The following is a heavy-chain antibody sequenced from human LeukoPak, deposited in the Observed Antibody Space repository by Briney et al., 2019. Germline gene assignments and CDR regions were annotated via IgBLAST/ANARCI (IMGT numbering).Heavy chain of an antibody. D-gene: IGHD1-26*01. J-gene: IGHJ4*02. CDR3: AKGRIVGATVSYYFDY. Sequence: GGSLRLSCAASGFTFDDYAMHWVRQAPGKGLEWVSGISWNSGSIGYADSVKGRFTISRDNSKNTLYLQMNSLRAEDTAVYYCAKGRIVGATVSYYFDYWGQGTLVTVSS. CDR2: ISWNSGSI. V-gene: IGHV3-9*01. CDR1: GFTFDDYA.